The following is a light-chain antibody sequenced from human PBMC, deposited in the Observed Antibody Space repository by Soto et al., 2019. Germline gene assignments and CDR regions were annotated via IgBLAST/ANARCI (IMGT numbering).Light chain of an antibody. CDR1: SGSIISNY. Sequence: NFILTQPHSVSESPGKTVTISFTRSSGSIISNYVQWYQQRPGSAPTTVIYEDNQRPSGVPDRFSGSIDSSSNSASLTLSGLRTEDEADYYCQSFDTNSHWVFGGGTKVTVL. V-gene: IGLV6-57*04. CDR2: EDN. CDR3: QSFDTNSHWV. J-gene: IGLJ3*02.